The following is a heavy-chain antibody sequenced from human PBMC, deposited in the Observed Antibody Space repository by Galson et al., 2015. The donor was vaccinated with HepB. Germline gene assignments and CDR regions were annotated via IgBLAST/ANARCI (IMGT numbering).Heavy chain of an antibody. J-gene: IGHJ4*02. CDR1: GFTFSSYS. CDR3: ARADSSSWAFDY. D-gene: IGHD6-6*01. Sequence: SLRLSCAASGFTFSSYSMNWVRQAPGKGLEWVSSISSSSSYIYYADSVKGRFTISRDNAKNSLYLQMNSLKAEDTAVYYCARADSSSWAFDYWGQGTLVTVSS. V-gene: IGHV3-21*01. CDR2: ISSSSSYI.